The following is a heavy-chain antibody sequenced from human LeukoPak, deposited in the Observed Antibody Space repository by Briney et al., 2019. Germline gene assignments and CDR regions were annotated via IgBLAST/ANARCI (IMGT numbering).Heavy chain of an antibody. J-gene: IGHJ3*02. CDR3: ARDHHRRLYDSQARDTFDI. CDR2: ISSSSSYI. D-gene: IGHD3-22*01. CDR1: GFTFSSCG. V-gene: IGHV3-21*01. Sequence: PGGSLRLSCAASGFTFSSCGMSWVRQAPGKGLEWVSSISSSSSYIYYADSVKGRFTISRDNAKNSLYLQMNSLRAEDTAVYFCARDHHRRLYDSQARDTFDIWGQGTMVTVSS.